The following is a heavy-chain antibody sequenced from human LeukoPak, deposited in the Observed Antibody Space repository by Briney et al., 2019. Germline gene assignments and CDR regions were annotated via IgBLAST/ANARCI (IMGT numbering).Heavy chain of an antibody. CDR3: ARGDCGGGGFYTAEYLPH. CDR1: GYTFTNFE. V-gene: IGHV1-8*02. D-gene: IGHD4-23*01. Sequence: GASVKVSCKASGYTFTNFEINWVRQVAGQGLEWMGWMRPNSGETVNVQKFQGRVTMTRDISTSTAYMELTGLRSVDTAVCVCARGDCGGGGFYTAEYLPHWGQGTLVTVSS. J-gene: IGHJ1*01. CDR2: MRPNSGET.